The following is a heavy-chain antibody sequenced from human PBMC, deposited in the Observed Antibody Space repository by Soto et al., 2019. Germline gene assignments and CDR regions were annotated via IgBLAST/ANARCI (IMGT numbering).Heavy chain of an antibody. V-gene: IGHV3-7*01. CDR2: IKQDGSEK. D-gene: IGHD2-15*01. CDR1: EFTLRIYV. Sequence: GGAQTRSCAAPEFTLRIYVGPWTHTSTRKWLEWVANIKQDGSEKYYVDSVKGRFTISRDNAKNSLYLQMNSLRAEDTAVYYCARETGYCSGGSCSYGMDVWGQGTTVNVSS. J-gene: IGHJ6*02. CDR3: ARETGYCSGGSCSYGMDV.